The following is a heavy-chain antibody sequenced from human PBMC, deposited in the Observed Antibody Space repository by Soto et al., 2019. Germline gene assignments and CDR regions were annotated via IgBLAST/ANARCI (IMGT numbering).Heavy chain of an antibody. V-gene: IGHV3-30*18. Sequence: GGSLRLSCAASGFTFSSYGMHWVRQAPGKGLEWVAVISYDGSNKYYADSVKGRFTISRDNSKNTLYLQMNSLRAEDTAVYYCAKDRITIFGVVNSHYYYYYGMDVWGQGTTVTVSS. D-gene: IGHD3-3*01. J-gene: IGHJ6*02. CDR3: AKDRITIFGVVNSHYYYYYGMDV. CDR2: ISYDGSNK. CDR1: GFTFSSYG.